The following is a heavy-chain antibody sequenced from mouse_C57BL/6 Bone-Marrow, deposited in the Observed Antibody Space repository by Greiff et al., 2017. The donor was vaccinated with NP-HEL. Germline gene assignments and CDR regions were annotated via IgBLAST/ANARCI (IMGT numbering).Heavy chain of an antibody. D-gene: IGHD3-2*02. CDR2: IYPRDGST. V-gene: IGHV1-78*01. Sequence: VQLQQSDAELVKPGASVKISCKVSGYTFTDHTIHWMKQRPEQGLEWIGYIYPRDGSTKYNEKFKGKATLTADKSSSTAYMQLNSLTSEDSAVYFCASLGLDSSGYDAMDYWGQGTSVTVSS. CDR1: GYTFTDHT. CDR3: ASLGLDSSGYDAMDY. J-gene: IGHJ4*01.